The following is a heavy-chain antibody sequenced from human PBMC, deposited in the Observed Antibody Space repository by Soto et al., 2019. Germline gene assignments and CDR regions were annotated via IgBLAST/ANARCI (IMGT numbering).Heavy chain of an antibody. J-gene: IGHJ3*02. CDR1: GITFSNYM. Sequence: EVQVLESGGGLVQPGGSLRLSCEASGITFSNYMMTWIRQAPGKGLEWVSTITAAGDGTYYADSVKGRFTMSRETSKNSLYLQMNSLRAEDTAVYYCAPHVYCSGGSCQYDAFGIRGQGTMVTVSS. CDR3: APHVYCSGGSCQYDAFGI. V-gene: IGHV3-23*01. D-gene: IGHD2-15*01. CDR2: ITAAGDGT.